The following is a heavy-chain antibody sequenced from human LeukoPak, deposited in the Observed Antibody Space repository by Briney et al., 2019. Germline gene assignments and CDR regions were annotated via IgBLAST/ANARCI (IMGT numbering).Heavy chain of an antibody. CDR3: AKSGSGGSYRYYFDY. D-gene: IGHD1-26*01. V-gene: IGHV3-23*01. J-gene: IGHJ4*02. CDR1: GFTFSSYA. Sequence: GGSLRLSCAASGFTFSSYAMSWVRQAPGKGLEWVSAISGSGGSTYYADSVKGRFTISRDNSKNTLYLQTNSLRAEDTAVYYCAKSGSGGSYRYYFDYWGQGTLVTVSS. CDR2: ISGSGGST.